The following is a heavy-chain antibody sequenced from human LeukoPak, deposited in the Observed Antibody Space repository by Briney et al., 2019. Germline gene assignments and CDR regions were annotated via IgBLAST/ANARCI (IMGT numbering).Heavy chain of an antibody. J-gene: IGHJ4*02. V-gene: IGHV4-34*01. Sequence: SETLSLTCTVSGGSISSYYWSWIRQPPGKGLEWIGEINHSGSTNYNPSLKSRVTISVDTSKNQFSLKLSSVTAADTAVYYCAREQDIVVVVAATVFLGAFDYWGQGTLVTVSS. CDR1: GGSISSYY. D-gene: IGHD2-15*01. CDR3: AREQDIVVVVAATVFLGAFDY. CDR2: INHSGST.